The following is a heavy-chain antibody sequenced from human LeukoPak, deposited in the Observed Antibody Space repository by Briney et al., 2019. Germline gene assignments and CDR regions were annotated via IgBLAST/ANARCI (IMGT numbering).Heavy chain of an antibody. D-gene: IGHD2-15*01. V-gene: IGHV3-64*01. CDR3: ARGGCSGGSCYVSY. CDR2: ISSNGGST. J-gene: IGHJ4*02. Sequence: GGSLRLSCAASGFTFSSYAMHWVRQAPGKGLEYVSAISSNGGSTYYANSVKGRFTISRDNSKNTLYLQMGSLRAEDMAVYYCARGGCSGGSCYVSYWGQGTLVTVSS. CDR1: GFTFSSYA.